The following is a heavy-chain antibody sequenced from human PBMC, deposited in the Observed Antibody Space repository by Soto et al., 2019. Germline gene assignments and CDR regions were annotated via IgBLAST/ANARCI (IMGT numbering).Heavy chain of an antibody. CDR2: IIPVFGRT. J-gene: IGHJ1*01. D-gene: IGHD5-12*01. V-gene: IGHV1-69*13. Sequence: ASVKVSCKASGGTFRSNAFSWVRQAPGQGLEWMGGIIPVFGRTNYPQRFRGRLTITADESTNTVYLELIDLRSEDTAVYYCAREGSGYNLWGQGTQVTVYS. CDR3: AREGSGYNL. CDR1: GGTFRSNA.